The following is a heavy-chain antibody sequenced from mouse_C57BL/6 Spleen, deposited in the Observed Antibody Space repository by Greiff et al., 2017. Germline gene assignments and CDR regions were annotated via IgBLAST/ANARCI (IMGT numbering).Heavy chain of an antibody. CDR2: ISYDGSN. CDR1: GYSITSGYY. V-gene: IGHV3-6*01. D-gene: IGHD1-1*01. CDR3: ARDYGSSYGWYFDV. Sequence: EVHLVESGPGLVKPSQSLSLTCSVTGYSITSGYYWNWIRQFPGNKLEWMGYISYDGSNNYNPSLKNRISITRDTSKNQFFLKLNSVTTEDTATYYCARDYGSSYGWYFDVWGTGTTVTVSS. J-gene: IGHJ1*03.